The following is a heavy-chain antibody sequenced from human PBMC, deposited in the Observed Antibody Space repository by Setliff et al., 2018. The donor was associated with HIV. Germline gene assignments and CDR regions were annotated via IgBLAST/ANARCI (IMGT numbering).Heavy chain of an antibody. V-gene: IGHV4-38-2*02. D-gene: IGHD7-27*01. CDR2: INHSGST. CDR3: VREGPWKLGSIWFDP. Sequence: SETLSLTCTVSGDSINSGYYWSWIRQSPEKRLEWIGEINHSGSTNYNPSLQSRVIISADTSKNEFSLKLSSVTAADTAVYYCVREGPWKLGSIWFDPWGQGTLVTVSS. J-gene: IGHJ5*02. CDR1: GDSINSGYY.